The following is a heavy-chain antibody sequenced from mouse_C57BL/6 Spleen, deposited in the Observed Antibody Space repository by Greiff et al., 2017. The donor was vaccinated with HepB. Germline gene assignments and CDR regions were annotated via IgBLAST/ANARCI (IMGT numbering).Heavy chain of an antibody. D-gene: IGHD1-1*02. J-gene: IGHJ4*01. CDR1: GYTFTSYW. Sequence: QVQLQQPGAELVKPGASVKLSCKASGYTFTSYWMHWVKQRPGRGLEWIGRIDPNSGGTKYNEKFKSRAKLTVDKPSSTAYMQLSSLKSEVSAVYYCARESISRVDAMDYWGQGTSVTVSS. CDR2: IDPNSGGT. V-gene: IGHV1-72*01. CDR3: ARESISRVDAMDY.